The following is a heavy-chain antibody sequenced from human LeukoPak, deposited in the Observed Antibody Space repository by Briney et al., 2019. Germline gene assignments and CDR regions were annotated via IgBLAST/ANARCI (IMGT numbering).Heavy chain of an antibody. CDR3: ARKAVPAARAFDI. CDR2: ISPSGGST. D-gene: IGHD2-2*01. V-gene: IGHV1-46*01. Sequence: ASVNVSCKPSGYTFTSYYMHWVRQAPGQRLEWMGIISPSGGSTSYAQKFQGRVTMTRDMSTSTVYMELSSLRSEDTAVYYCARKAVPAARAFDIWGQGTRVTVSS. CDR1: GYTFTSYY. J-gene: IGHJ3*02.